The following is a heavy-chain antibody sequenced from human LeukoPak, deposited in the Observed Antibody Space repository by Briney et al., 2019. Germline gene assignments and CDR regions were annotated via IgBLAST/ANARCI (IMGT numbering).Heavy chain of an antibody. V-gene: IGHV3-48*03. CDR1: GFTFGSYE. CDR3: ATFPIAAAAPFDY. CDR2: ISSSGSTI. Sequence: GGSLRLSCAASGFTFGSYEMNWVRQAPGKGLEWVSYISSSGSTIYYADSVKGRFTISRDNAKNSLYLQMNSLRAEDTAVYYCATFPIAAAAPFDYWGQGTLVTVSS. J-gene: IGHJ4*02. D-gene: IGHD6-13*01.